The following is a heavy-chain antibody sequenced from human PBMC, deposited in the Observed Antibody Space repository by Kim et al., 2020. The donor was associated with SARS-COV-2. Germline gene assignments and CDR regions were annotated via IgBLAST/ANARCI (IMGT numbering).Heavy chain of an antibody. CDR1: GYSFTSYW. CDR3: ARHGPGDSSGYRYGMDV. D-gene: IGHD3-22*01. J-gene: IGHJ6*02. CDR2: IYPGDSDT. Sequence: GESLKISCKGSGYSFTSYWIGWVRQMPGKGLEWMGIIYPGDSDTRYSPSFQGQVTISADKSISTAYLQWSSLKASDTAMYYCARHGPGDSSGYRYGMDVWGQGTTVTVSS. V-gene: IGHV5-51*01.